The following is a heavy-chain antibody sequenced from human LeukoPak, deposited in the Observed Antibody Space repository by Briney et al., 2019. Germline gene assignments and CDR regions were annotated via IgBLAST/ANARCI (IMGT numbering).Heavy chain of an antibody. CDR1: GGSITNYY. J-gene: IGHJ4*02. V-gene: IGHV4-30-4*08. CDR3: ATNKIGYCGGDCSKLFVY. Sequence: SETLSLTCTVSGGSITNYYCSWIRQPPGKGLEWIGYMYYSGSTYYNPSLKSRVTISADTSKNQVFLELSSVTAADTAVYYCATNKIGYCGGDCSKLFVYWGQGTLVTVSS. D-gene: IGHD2-21*02. CDR2: MYYSGST.